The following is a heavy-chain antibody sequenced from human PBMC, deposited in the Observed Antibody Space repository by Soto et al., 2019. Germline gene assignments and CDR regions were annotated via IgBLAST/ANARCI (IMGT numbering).Heavy chain of an antibody. V-gene: IGHV1-18*01. Sequence: QVQLVQSGAEVKKPGASVKVSCKASGYTFTSYGISWVRQAPGQGLEWMGWISAYNGNTNYAQNRQGRTTMTTHTSTSTAYMELRSLRSDDTAVYYCARNNYDYIWGSYGANFDYWGQGTLVTVSS. J-gene: IGHJ4*02. D-gene: IGHD3-16*01. CDR1: GYTFTSYG. CDR3: ARNNYDYIWGSYGANFDY. CDR2: ISAYNGNT.